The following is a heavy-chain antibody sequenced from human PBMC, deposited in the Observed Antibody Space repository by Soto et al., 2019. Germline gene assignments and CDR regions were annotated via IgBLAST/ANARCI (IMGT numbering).Heavy chain of an antibody. V-gene: IGHV1-8*01. J-gene: IGHJ5*02. CDR2: NPGSGDT. D-gene: IGHD5-18*01. CDR1: GYTFTNND. CDR3: ARMESFGSLNWFDP. Sequence: ASVKVSCKASGYTFTNNDVSWVRQATGQGLEWMGWNPGSGDTGYAQKFQGRVTMTRDISIATAYMELNSLTSEDTAIYYCARMESFGSLNWFDPWGQGTLVTVSS.